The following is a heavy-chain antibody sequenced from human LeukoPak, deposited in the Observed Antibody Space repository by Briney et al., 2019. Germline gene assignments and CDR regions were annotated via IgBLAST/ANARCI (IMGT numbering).Heavy chain of an antibody. CDR2: ISGSSAFI. V-gene: IGHV3-21*01. CDR1: KFSLSSYT. D-gene: IGHD6-6*01. Sequence: GGSLRLSCAATKFSLSSYTMNWVRQAPGRGLEWVSSISGSSAFIYYADSLKGRFAISRDNTNNSLFLQMSSLRADDTAVYYCVRAVGDRSSSFWGQGTLVTVSS. CDR3: VRAVGDRSSSF. J-gene: IGHJ4*02.